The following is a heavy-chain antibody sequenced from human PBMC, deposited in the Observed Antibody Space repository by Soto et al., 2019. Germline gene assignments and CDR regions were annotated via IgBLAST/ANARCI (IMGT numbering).Heavy chain of an antibody. CDR1: GFTFSSYS. CDR3: ARDWGSSGAFDI. J-gene: IGHJ3*02. V-gene: IGHV3-48*01. D-gene: IGHD6-6*01. Sequence: GGSLRLSCAAPGFTFSSYSMNWVRQAPGKGLEWVSYISSSSSTIYYADSVKGRFTISRDNAKNSLYLQMNSLRAEDTAVYYCARDWGSSGAFDIWGQGTMVTVSS. CDR2: ISSSSSTI.